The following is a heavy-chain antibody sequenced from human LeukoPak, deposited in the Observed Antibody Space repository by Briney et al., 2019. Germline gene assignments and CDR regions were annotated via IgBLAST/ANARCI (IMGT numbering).Heavy chain of an antibody. Sequence: SETLSLTCTVSGGSISSYYWSWIRQPAGKGLEWIGRIYTSGSTNYNPSLKSRVTISVDTSKNQFSLKLSSVTAADTAVCYCARAGLWFGDRHFDPWGQGTLVTVSS. CDR1: GGSISSYY. CDR2: IYTSGST. D-gene: IGHD3-10*01. CDR3: ARAGLWFGDRHFDP. J-gene: IGHJ5*02. V-gene: IGHV4-4*07.